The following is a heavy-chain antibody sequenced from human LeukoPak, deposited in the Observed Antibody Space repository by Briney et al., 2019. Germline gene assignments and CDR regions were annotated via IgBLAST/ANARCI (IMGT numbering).Heavy chain of an antibody. Sequence: SETLSLTCTVSGGSISSSSYYWGWIRQPPGKGLEWIASINYSGRTYYNPSLKSRVTISVDTSKNQFSLKLSSVTAADTAVYYCARTRYYYNSRSYGAPYYFDYWGQGTLVTVSS. CDR2: INYSGRT. V-gene: IGHV4-39*01. J-gene: IGHJ4*02. CDR1: GGSISSSSYY. D-gene: IGHD3-10*01. CDR3: ARTRYYYNSRSYGAPYYFDY.